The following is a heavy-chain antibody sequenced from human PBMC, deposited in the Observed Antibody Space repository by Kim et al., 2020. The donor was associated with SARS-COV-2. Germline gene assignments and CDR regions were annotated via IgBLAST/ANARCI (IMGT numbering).Heavy chain of an antibody. Sequence: FYGDSVKGRFAISRDNSKNTLYLQMNSLRAEDTAVYFCASDIVTTANFDFWGQGSLVIISS. CDR3: ASDIVTTANFDF. J-gene: IGHJ4*02. V-gene: IGHV3-33*01. D-gene: IGHD1-1*01.